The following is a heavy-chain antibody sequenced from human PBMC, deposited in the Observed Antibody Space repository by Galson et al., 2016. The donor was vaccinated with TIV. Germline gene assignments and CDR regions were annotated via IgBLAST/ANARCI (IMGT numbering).Heavy chain of an antibody. D-gene: IGHD3-22*01. CDR2: ISYSGGT. J-gene: IGHJ4*02. Sequence: ETLSLTCTVSGGSISSGSYYWTWIRQPPGKGLEWVGYISYSGGTNYNPSLKSRVTISVDTSKNQFSLNLSSVTAADTAVYYCAREVYYFDRSGYYFDQWGQGTQVTVSS. V-gene: IGHV4-61*01. CDR1: GGSISSGSYY. CDR3: AREVYYFDRSGYYFDQ.